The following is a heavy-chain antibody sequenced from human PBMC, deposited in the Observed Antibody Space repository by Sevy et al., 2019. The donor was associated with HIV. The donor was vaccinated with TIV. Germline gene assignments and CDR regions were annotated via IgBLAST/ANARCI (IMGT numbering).Heavy chain of an antibody. V-gene: IGHV3-21*01. J-gene: IGHJ6*02. Sequence: GGSLRLSCAASGFSFSSYAMNWVRQAPGKGLEWVSSITSGSSYIFYADSVKGRFTTSRDNAKNSLYLQMNSLRAEDTAVYYCARDKTILEGRYGMDVWGQGTTVTVSS. CDR2: ITSGSSYI. D-gene: IGHD3-3*01. CDR1: GFSFSSYA. CDR3: ARDKTILEGRYGMDV.